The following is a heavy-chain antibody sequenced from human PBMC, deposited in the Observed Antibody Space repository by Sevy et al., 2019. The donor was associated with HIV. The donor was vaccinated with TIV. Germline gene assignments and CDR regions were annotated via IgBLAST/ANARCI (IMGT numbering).Heavy chain of an antibody. CDR1: GFTFSKYS. CDR3: ASERCTKPHDY. J-gene: IGHJ4*02. CDR2: LSFGSGEI. D-gene: IGHD2-8*01. V-gene: IGHV3-23*01. Sequence: GGSLRLSCAASGFTFSKYSMSWVRQPPGKGLEWVSTLSFGSGEINYADSVKGRFTIYRDNSKSSVYLQMNNLRPEDTAVYYCASERCTKPHDYWGQGTLVTVSS.